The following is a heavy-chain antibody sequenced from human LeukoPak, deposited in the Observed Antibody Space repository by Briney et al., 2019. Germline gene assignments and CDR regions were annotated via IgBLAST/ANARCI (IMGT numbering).Heavy chain of an antibody. J-gene: IGHJ3*02. V-gene: IGHV3-74*01. CDR3: STGSGHAFDI. CDR2: INSDGSST. CDR1: GFTFSSYW. D-gene: IGHD3-10*01. Sequence: PGGSLRLSCAASGFTFSSYWMHWVRQVPGKGLVWVSRINSDGSSTSYADSVKGRFTISRDNAKNTLYVQMNSLRAEDTAVYYCSTGSGHAFDIWGQGQWSPSLQ.